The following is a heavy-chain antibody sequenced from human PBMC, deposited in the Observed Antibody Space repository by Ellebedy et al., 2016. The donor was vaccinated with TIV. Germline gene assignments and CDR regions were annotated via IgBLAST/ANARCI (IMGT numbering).Heavy chain of an antibody. V-gene: IGHV3-15*01. CDR3: SCEAPAAVLAF. Sequence: GESLKISCAASGFDFKNAWMSWVRQAPGKGLEWVGRIKSKGSGGTTDLAALVKGKFTISRDDSKNTLYLQMNSLTIEDTAVYYCSCEAPAAVLAFWGQGIPVTVSS. J-gene: IGHJ4*02. CDR1: GFDFKNAW. D-gene: IGHD2-2*01. CDR2: IKSKGSGGTT.